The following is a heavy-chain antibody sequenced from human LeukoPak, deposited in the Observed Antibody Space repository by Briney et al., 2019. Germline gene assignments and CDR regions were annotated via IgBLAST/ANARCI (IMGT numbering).Heavy chain of an antibody. CDR2: INHSGST. CDR1: GGSFSGYY. Sequence: TSETLSLTCAVYGGSFSGYYWSWIRQPPGKGLEWIGEINHSGSTNYNPSLKSRVTISVDMSKNQFSLKLSSVTAADTAVYYCARATIHYDILTGAYGDAFDIWGQGTMVTVSS. D-gene: IGHD3-9*01. CDR3: ARATIHYDILTGAYGDAFDI. V-gene: IGHV4-34*01. J-gene: IGHJ3*02.